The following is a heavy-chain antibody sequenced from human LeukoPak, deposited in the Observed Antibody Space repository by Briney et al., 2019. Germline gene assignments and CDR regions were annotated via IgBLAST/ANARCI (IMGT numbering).Heavy chain of an antibody. CDR1: GFTFSSYW. CDR3: ARGYDYVWGSYYFDY. CDR2: IKQDGSEK. D-gene: IGHD3-16*01. V-gene: IGHV3-7*01. Sequence: PGGSLRLSCAASGFTFSSYWMSGVRQAPGKGREWVANIKQDGSEKYYVDSVKGRFTISRDNAKNSLYLQMNSLRAEDTAVYYCARGYDYVWGSYYFDYWGQGTLVTVSS. J-gene: IGHJ4*02.